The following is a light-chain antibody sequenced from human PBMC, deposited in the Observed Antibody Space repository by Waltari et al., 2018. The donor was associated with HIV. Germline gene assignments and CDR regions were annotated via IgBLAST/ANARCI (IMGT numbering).Light chain of an antibody. J-gene: IGKJ3*01. Sequence: DIQMTQSPSSLSASVGDRFTITCRASPSIGVFLNWYRQKQGKAPELLIYGASNLQSGLPPRFSGSGSGTDFTLTISSLQPEDFATYYCQQTFNIPLTFGPGTKVDI. CDR1: PSIGVF. CDR3: QQTFNIPLT. V-gene: IGKV1-39*01. CDR2: GAS.